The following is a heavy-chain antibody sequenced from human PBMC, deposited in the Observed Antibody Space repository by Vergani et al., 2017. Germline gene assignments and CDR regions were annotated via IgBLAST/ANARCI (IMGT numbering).Heavy chain of an antibody. V-gene: IGHV1-2*02. J-gene: IGHJ4*02. CDR1: GYTFTGYY. D-gene: IGHD6-19*01. CDR2: SNPNSGGT. CDR3: ARGQWRTTLSFDY. Sequence: QVQLVQSGAEVKKPGASVKVSCKASGYTFTGYYMHWVRQAPGQGLEWMRWSNPNSGGTNYEQQFEGRVTMTRDTSISTAYMELSRLRSDDTAVYYCARGQWRTTLSFDYWGQGTLVTVSS.